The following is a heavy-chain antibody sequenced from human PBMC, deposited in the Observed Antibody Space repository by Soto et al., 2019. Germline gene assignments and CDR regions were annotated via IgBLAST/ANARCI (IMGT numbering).Heavy chain of an antibody. V-gene: IGHV1-8*02. CDR2: MNPINGAT. CDR1: GYDFTAYD. CDR3: GRGASPTAPAGRTRYYYAMDD. J-gene: IGHJ6*02. D-gene: IGHD6-6*01. Sequence: VASMKVSWKASGYDFTAYDINWVRQASGQGLEWMGWMNPINGATGSARRFQGRVSMTRNTATNTAYLELTSLRSDDTAVYYCGRGASPTAPAGRTRYYYAMDDWGQGTRVTVSS.